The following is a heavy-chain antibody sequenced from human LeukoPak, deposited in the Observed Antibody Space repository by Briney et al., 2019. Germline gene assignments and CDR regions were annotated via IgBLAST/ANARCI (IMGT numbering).Heavy chain of an antibody. V-gene: IGHV3-48*04. J-gene: IGHJ4*02. CDR3: AKVGIRFLEQYYHDY. CDR2: ISTTRGTI. D-gene: IGHD3-3*01. Sequence: GGSLRLSCVASGFSFRNYWMSWVRQAPGKGLEWVSYISTTRGTIYYADSVKGRFTISRDNANSSLYLQMNSLRAEDTAVYFCAKVGIRFLEQYYHDYWGQGXLVTXSS. CDR1: GFSFRNYW.